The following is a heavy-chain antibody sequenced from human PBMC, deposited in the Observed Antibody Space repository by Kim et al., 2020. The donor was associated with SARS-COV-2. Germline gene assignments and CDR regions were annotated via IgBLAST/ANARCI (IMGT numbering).Heavy chain of an antibody. Sequence: GGSLRLSCTASGFTFSNYWMSWVRQAPGKGLEWVANINQYGSEKNSVDSVRGRFTISRDNAKNSLYLQMNSLRAEDTAVYYCGRDFDDSWSGKSLFDDWGQGTLVTVSS. J-gene: IGHJ4*02. CDR3: GRDFDDSWSGKSLFDD. CDR2: INQYGSEK. V-gene: IGHV3-7*03. D-gene: IGHD3-3*01. CDR1: GFTFSNYW.